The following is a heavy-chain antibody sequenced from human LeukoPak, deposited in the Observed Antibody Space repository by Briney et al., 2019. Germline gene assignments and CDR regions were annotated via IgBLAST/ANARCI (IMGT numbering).Heavy chain of an antibody. Sequence: AGGSLRLSCAASGFTFSSYAMHWVRQAPGKGLEWVAVISYDGSNKHYADSVKGRFTISRDNSKNTLYLQMNSLRAEDTAVYYCARDVRSLYYFDYWGQGTQVTVSS. CDR1: GFTFSSYA. CDR3: ARDVRSLYYFDY. V-gene: IGHV3-30-3*01. CDR2: ISYDGSNK. J-gene: IGHJ4*02.